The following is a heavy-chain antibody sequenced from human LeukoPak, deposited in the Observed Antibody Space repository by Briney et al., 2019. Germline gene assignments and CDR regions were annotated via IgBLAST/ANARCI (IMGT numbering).Heavy chain of an antibody. J-gene: IGHJ4*02. Sequence: PGGSLRLSCAASGFTFSSYWMSWVRQAPGKGLEWVANINQDGSEKYYVDSVKGRFTISRDNAKNSLYLQMSSPRAEDTALYYCASRSSVAASGPGWGQGTLVTVSS. V-gene: IGHV3-7*01. CDR1: GFTFSSYW. D-gene: IGHD2-15*01. CDR3: ASRSSVAASGPG. CDR2: INQDGSEK.